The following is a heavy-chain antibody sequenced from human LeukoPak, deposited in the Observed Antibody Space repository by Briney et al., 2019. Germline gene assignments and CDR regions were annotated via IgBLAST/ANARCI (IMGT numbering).Heavy chain of an antibody. CDR3: ARAITYYYDSSGYYNRHNWFDP. CDR2: ISAYNGNT. Sequence: AASVTVSCKASGYTFTSYGISWVRQAPGQGLEWMGWISAYNGNTNYAQKLQGRVTMTTDTSTSTAYMELRSLRSDDTAVYYCARAITYYYDSSGYYNRHNWFDPWGQGTLVTVSS. CDR1: GYTFTSYG. D-gene: IGHD3-22*01. J-gene: IGHJ5*02. V-gene: IGHV1-18*01.